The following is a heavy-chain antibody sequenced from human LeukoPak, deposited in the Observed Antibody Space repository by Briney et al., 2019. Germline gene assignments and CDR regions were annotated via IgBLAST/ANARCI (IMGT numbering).Heavy chain of an antibody. V-gene: IGHV3-23*01. J-gene: IGHJ4*02. CDR1: GFTFSSYA. CDR3: AKDLDYTTCGYYFDY. D-gene: IGHD4-11*01. Sequence: GGSLRLSCTASGFTFSSYAMNWVRQAPGKGLEWVSGIGAGGTFTYYADSVKGRFTIFRDNSRNTLYLQMNNLRADDTAVYYCAKDLDYTTCGYYFDYWGQGTLVTVSS. CDR2: IGAGGTFT.